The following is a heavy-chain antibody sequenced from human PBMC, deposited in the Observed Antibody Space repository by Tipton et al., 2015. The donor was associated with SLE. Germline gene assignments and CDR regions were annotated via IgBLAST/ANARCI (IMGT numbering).Heavy chain of an antibody. D-gene: IGHD6-19*01. CDR1: GGSISSHY. Sequence: TLSLTCTVSGGSISSHYWSWIRQPPGKGLEWIGYIYYSGSTNYNPSLKSRVTISVDTSKNQFSLKLSSVTAADTAVYYCARGGDSGWTPFDYWGQGTLATVSS. V-gene: IGHV4-59*11. CDR2: IYYSGST. CDR3: ARGGDSGWTPFDY. J-gene: IGHJ4*02.